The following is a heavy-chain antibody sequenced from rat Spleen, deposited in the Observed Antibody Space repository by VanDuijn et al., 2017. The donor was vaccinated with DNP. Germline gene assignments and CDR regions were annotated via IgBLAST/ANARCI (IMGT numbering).Heavy chain of an antibody. CDR2: ISYDGSST. Sequence: EVKLVESGGGLVQPGRSLKLSCAASGFTFNNYWMTWIRQVPGKGLEWVAAISYDGSSTNYRDSVKGRFTTSRDNTKNTLYLQMDSLRSEDTATYYCTTGGAAAYWGQGTLVTVSS. D-gene: IGHD1-2*01. V-gene: IGHV5-31*01. CDR1: GFTFNNYW. J-gene: IGHJ3*01. CDR3: TTGGAAAY.